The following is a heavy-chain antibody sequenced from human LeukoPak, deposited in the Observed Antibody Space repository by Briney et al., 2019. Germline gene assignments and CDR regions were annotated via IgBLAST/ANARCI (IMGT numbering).Heavy chain of an antibody. CDR1: GGSFSSYY. V-gene: IGHV4-34*01. D-gene: IGHD1-26*01. J-gene: IGHJ5*02. Sequence: SETLSLTCAVYGGSFSSYYWSWIRQPPGKGLEWIGEINHSGSTNYNPSLKSRVTISVDTSKNQFSLKLSSVTAADTAVYYCARGGVWARVGATKYNWFDPWGQGTLVTVSS. CDR3: ARGGVWARVGATKYNWFDP. CDR2: INHSGST.